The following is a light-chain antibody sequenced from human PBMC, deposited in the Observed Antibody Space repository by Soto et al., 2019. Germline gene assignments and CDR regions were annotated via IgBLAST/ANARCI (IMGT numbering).Light chain of an antibody. V-gene: IGLV2-14*01. Sequence: QSALTQPASVSGSPGQSITISCTGTSNDVGGYNYVSWYQQHPGKAPKLVIYEVSHRPSGISDRFSGSKSGTSASLAITGLQAEDEADYYCQSYDSSLSGWVFGGGTKLTVL. CDR1: SNDVGGYNY. CDR3: QSYDSSLSGWV. CDR2: EVS. J-gene: IGLJ3*02.